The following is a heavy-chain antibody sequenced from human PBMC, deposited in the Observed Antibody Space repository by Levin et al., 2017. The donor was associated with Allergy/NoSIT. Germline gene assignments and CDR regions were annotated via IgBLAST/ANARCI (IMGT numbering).Heavy chain of an antibody. J-gene: IGHJ5*02. Sequence: GGSLRLSCAASGLTFSYYWMSWVRQAPGKGLEWVANINEDGSEKNYVDSVKGRFTISRDNAKNSLYLQMNSLRVEDTAVYYCARDRAAAGAWGQGILVTVSS. V-gene: IGHV3-7*04. CDR2: INEDGSEK. CDR1: GLTFSYYW. CDR3: ARDRAAAGA. D-gene: IGHD6-13*01.